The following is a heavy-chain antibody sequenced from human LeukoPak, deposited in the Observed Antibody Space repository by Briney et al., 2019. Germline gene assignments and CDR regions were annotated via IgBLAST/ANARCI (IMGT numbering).Heavy chain of an antibody. D-gene: IGHD6-19*01. V-gene: IGHV3-11*01. CDR3: ARGKDSSGWYMGGYYYYGMDV. J-gene: IGHJ6*02. Sequence: PGGSLRLSCAASGFTFSDYYMSWIRQAPGKGLEWVSYISSSGSTIYYVDSVKGRFTISRDNAKNSLYLQMNSLRAEDTAVYYCARGKDSSGWYMGGYYYYGMDVWGQGTTVTVSS. CDR1: GFTFSDYY. CDR2: ISSSGSTI.